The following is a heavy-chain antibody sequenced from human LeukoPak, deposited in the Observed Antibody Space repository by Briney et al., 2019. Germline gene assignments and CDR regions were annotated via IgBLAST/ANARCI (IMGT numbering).Heavy chain of an antibody. Sequence: ASVKVSCKASGYTFTSYDINWVRQATGQGLEWMGWMNPNSGNTGYAQKFQGRVTMTRNTSISTAYMELSSLRSEDTAVYYCARDDIPNYCPSTSCNLRYFQHWGQGTLVTVSS. CDR2: MNPNSGNT. V-gene: IGHV1-8*01. J-gene: IGHJ1*01. CDR1: GYTFTSYD. CDR3: ARDDIPNYCPSTSCNLRYFQH. D-gene: IGHD2-2*01.